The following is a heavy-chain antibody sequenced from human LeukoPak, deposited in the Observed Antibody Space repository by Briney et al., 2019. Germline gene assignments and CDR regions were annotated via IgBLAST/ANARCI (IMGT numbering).Heavy chain of an antibody. V-gene: IGHV3-74*03. J-gene: IGHJ4*02. Sequence: GGSLRLSCEASGFTFSSYNMHWVRQAPGEGLIWVSRINDDGTDTKYAESVKGRFTISRDNPKNTLYLQMNSLRADDTAMYYCARDLDWLIYDYWGQGSLVAVSS. CDR1: GFTFSSYN. CDR3: ARDLDWLIYDY. D-gene: IGHD2-21*01. CDR2: INDDGTDT.